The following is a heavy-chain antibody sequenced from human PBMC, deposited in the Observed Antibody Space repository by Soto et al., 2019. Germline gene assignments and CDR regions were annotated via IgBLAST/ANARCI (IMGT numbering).Heavy chain of an antibody. CDR2: ISAHNGDT. J-gene: IGHJ4*02. Sequence: ASVKVSCKASGYSFSTYGFSWVRQAPGQGLECVGWISAHNGDTHYSQKFQGRVTLTTDTSTNPGYMELRSLTSDDTAVYFCATVPIYYNDGSGYYPLGHWGQGTLVT. CDR1: GYSFSTYG. V-gene: IGHV1-18*04. CDR3: ATVPIYYNDGSGYYPLGH. D-gene: IGHD3-22*01.